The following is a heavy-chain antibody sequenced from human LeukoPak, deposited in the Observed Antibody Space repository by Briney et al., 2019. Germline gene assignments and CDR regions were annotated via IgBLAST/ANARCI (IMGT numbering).Heavy chain of an antibody. CDR3: ARTYPFSSWYPNWFDP. J-gene: IGHJ5*02. D-gene: IGHD6-13*01. CDR1: GGSISSSSYY. Sequence: SETLSLTCTVSGGSISSSSYYWGWIRQPSGKGLEWIGSIYYSGSTYYNPSLKSRVTISVDTSKNQFSLKLSSVTAADTAVYYCARTYPFSSWYPNWFDPWGQGTLVTVSS. CDR2: IYYSGST. V-gene: IGHV4-39*07.